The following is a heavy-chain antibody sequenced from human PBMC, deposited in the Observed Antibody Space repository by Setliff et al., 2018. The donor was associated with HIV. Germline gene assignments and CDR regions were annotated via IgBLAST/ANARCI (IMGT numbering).Heavy chain of an antibody. CDR1: GRSLSGYY. J-gene: IGHJ3*02. V-gene: IGHV4-38-2*01. CDR3: ARVVPREVAPGGFDI. D-gene: IGHD5-12*01. CDR2: IYYSGST. Sequence: SETLSLTCAVYGRSLSGYYWGWIRQPPGKGLEWIASIYYSGSTYYAPSLKSRVTISVDTSKNQFSLKLTSVTAADTAVYFCARVVPREVAPGGFDIWGQGTMVTVSS.